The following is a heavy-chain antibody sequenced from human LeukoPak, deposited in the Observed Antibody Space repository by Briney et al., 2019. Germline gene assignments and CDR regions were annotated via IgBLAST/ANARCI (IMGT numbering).Heavy chain of an antibody. D-gene: IGHD5-24*01. CDR2: LDPEDGET. Sequence: ASVKVSCKVSGYTLTELSMHWVRQAPGKGREWMGGLDPEDGETIYAQKFQGRVTMTEDTSTDTAYMELSSLRSEDTAMYYCAPRRDGYNYADYWGQGTLVTVSS. CDR3: APRRDGYNYADY. CDR1: GYTLTELS. J-gene: IGHJ4*02. V-gene: IGHV1-24*01.